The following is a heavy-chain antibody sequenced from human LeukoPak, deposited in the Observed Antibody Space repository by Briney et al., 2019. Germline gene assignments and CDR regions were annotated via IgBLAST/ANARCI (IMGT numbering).Heavy chain of an antibody. CDR2: IYPGDSDT. Sequence: GESLKISCKGSGYSFTSYWIGWVRQLPGKGLEWMGIIYPGDSDTRYSPSFQGQVTISADKSISTAYLQWSSLKASDTAMYYCARHTQVRGVSNWFDPWGQGTLVTVSS. V-gene: IGHV5-51*01. J-gene: IGHJ5*02. CDR3: ARHTQVRGVSNWFDP. CDR1: GYSFTSYW. D-gene: IGHD3-10*01.